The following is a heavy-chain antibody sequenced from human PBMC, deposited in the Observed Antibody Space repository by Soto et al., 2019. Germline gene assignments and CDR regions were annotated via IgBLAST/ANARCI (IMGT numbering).Heavy chain of an antibody. D-gene: IGHD5-12*01. Sequence: EVQLLESGGGLVKPGGSLRLSCGASGFSFSNYRMNWVRQAPGKGLERVSSISDSGSYINYADSVNGRFAISRDNVKNVIYLQTTSLRAEDPASYYCARVSGYEYTGYADYWGQGTQVTASS. J-gene: IGHJ4*02. V-gene: IGHV3-21*06. CDR2: ISDSGSYI. CDR1: GFSFSNYR. CDR3: ARVSGYEYTGYADY.